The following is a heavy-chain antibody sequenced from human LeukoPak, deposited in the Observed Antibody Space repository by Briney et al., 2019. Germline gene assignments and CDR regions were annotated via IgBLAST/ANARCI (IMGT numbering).Heavy chain of an antibody. CDR1: GFTVSSNY. Sequence: PGGSLRRSCAASGFTVSSNYMSWVRQAPGKGLEWVSVIYSGGSTYYADSVKGRFTTSGDNSKNPMYLKMNSLRAEDTAVYYCARSPGAVAADAFDIWGQGTMVTVSS. D-gene: IGHD6-19*01. CDR2: IYSGGST. J-gene: IGHJ3*02. CDR3: ARSPGAVAADAFDI. V-gene: IGHV3-53*01.